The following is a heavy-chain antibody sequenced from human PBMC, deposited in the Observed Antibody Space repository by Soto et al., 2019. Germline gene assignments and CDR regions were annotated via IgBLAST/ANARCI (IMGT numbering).Heavy chain of an antibody. CDR3: AKDGQFRTDGFDV. D-gene: IGHD1-1*01. CDR2: LSRGGGTT. V-gene: IGHV3-23*01. CDR1: GFTFNSHG. Sequence: EAQLSESGGDLVQPGGSLRLSCAASGFTFNSHGMSWVRQAPGKGLEWISGLSRGGGTTYYADSVKGRFTISRDNSKNTLDLIMNSLRVEDTALYYCAKDGQFRTDGFDVWGQGTMVTVSS. J-gene: IGHJ3*01.